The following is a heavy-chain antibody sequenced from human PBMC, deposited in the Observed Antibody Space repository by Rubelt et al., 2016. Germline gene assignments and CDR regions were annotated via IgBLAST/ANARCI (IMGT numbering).Heavy chain of an antibody. CDR3: ARDRNYYDSSGFSNFDY. CDR1: GFTFSSSA. CDR2: TSSTGGST. J-gene: IGHJ4*02. V-gene: IGHV3-23*01. Sequence: EVQLLESGGDLVQPGGSLRLSCAAPGFTFSSSAMSWVRQAPGKGLEWVSGTSSTGGSTSYADSVKGRFTISRDNSKNTLYLQMNSLRAEDTAVYYCARDRNYYDSSGFSNFDYWCQGTLVTVSS. D-gene: IGHD3-22*01.